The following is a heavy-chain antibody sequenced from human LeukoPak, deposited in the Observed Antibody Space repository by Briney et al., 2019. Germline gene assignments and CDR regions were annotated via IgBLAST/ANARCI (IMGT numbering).Heavy chain of an antibody. CDR1: GFTFSSYG. CDR3: ATSGSYPDY. J-gene: IGHJ4*02. V-gene: IGHV3-33*01. CDR2: IWCDGSNK. D-gene: IGHD1-26*01. Sequence: GRSLRLSCAASGFTFSSYGMHWVRQAPGKGLEWVAVIWCDGSNKYYADSVKGRFTISRDNSKNTLYLQMNSLRAEDTAVCYCATSGSYPDYWGQGTLVTVSS.